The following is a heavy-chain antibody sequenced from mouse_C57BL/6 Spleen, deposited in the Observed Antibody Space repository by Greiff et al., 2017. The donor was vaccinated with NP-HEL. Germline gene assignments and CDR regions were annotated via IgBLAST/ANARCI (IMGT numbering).Heavy chain of an antibody. CDR3: ARGRTGFYYAMDY. Sequence: LEESGPELVKPGASVKISCKASGYAFSSSWMNWVKQRPGKGLEWIGRIYPGDGDTNYNGKFKGKATLTADKSSSTAYMQLSSLTSEDSAVYFCARGRTGFYYAMDYWGQGTSVTVSS. CDR2: IYPGDGDT. J-gene: IGHJ4*01. CDR1: GYAFSSSW. D-gene: IGHD3-1*01. V-gene: IGHV1-82*01.